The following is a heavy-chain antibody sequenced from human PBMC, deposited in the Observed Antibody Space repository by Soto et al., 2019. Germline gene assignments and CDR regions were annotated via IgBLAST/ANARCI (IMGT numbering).Heavy chain of an antibody. J-gene: IGHJ5*02. V-gene: IGHV3-48*01. CDR1: GFTFSSYS. CDR3: ARDMGWRYYCSSTSCSPGSLDP. CDR2: ISSSSSTI. Sequence: GGSLRLSCAASGFTFSSYSMNWVRQALGKGLEWVSYISSSSSTIYYADSVKGRFTISRDNAKNSLYLQMNSLRAEDTAVYYCARDMGWRYYCSSTSCSPGSLDPWGQGTLVTVSS. D-gene: IGHD2-2*01.